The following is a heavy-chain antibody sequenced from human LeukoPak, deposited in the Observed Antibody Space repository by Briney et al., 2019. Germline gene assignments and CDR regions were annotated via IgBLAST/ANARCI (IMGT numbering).Heavy chain of an antibody. CDR2: ISSSSSYI. CDR3: AKDIRLPKGVGFDY. J-gene: IGHJ4*02. V-gene: IGHV3-21*01. CDR1: GFTFSSYS. Sequence: GGSLRLSCAASGFTFSSYSMNWVRQAPGKGLEWVSSISSSSSYIYYADSVKGRFTISRDNSKNTLYLQMNSLRAEDTAVYYCAKDIRLPKGVGFDYWGQGTLVTVSS. D-gene: IGHD1-14*01.